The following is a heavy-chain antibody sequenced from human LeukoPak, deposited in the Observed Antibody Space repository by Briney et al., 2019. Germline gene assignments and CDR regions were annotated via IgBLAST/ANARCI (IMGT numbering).Heavy chain of an antibody. V-gene: IGHV1-24*01. D-gene: IGHD2-15*01. CDR2: FDPEDGET. CDR1: GYTLTELS. Sequence: GASVKVSCKVSGYTLTELSMHWARQAPGKGLEWMGGFDPEDGETIYAQKFQGRVTMTEDTSTDTAYMELSSLRSEDTAVYYCATDACSGGSCYSDFDYWGQGTLVTVSS. J-gene: IGHJ4*02. CDR3: ATDACSGGSCYSDFDY.